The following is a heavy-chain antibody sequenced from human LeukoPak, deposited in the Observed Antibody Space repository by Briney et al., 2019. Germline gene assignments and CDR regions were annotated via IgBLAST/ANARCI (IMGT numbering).Heavy chain of an antibody. CDR2: IHNSGST. J-gene: IGHJ4*02. Sequence: SWVRQAPGKGLEWIGYIHNSGSTYYSPPLKSRVTISVDTSKNQFSLKLSSVTAADTAVYYCAGSRIGYSDSSGVFDSWGQGTLVTVFS. D-gene: IGHD3-22*01. CDR3: AGSRIGYSDSSGVFDS. V-gene: IGHV4-31*02.